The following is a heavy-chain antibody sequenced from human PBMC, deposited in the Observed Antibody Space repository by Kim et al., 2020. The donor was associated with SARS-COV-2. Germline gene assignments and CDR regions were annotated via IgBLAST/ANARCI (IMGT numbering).Heavy chain of an antibody. CDR3: ARGYYYGSGSYYNRYFDY. CDR1: GGSFSGYY. Sequence: SETLSLTCAVYGGSFSGYYWSWIRQPPGKGLEWIGEINHSGSTNYNPSLKSRVTISVDTSKNQFSLKLSSVTAADTAVYYCARGYYYGSGSYYNRYFDYWGQGTLVTVSS. CDR2: INHSGST. D-gene: IGHD3-10*01. V-gene: IGHV4-34*01. J-gene: IGHJ4*02.